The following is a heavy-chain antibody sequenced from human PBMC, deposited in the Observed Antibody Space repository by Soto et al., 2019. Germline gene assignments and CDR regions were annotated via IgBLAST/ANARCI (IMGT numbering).Heavy chain of an antibody. CDR1: VFTSSG. J-gene: IGHJ3*01. D-gene: IGHD3-3*01. V-gene: IGHV1-18*04. CDR3: AREGILGLFDAYDL. CDR2: ISTHNGNT. Sequence: GASVKVSCKASVFTSSGISWVRQAPGQRLEWMGWISTHNGNTIYAQKFQGRVIMTMDTSTTTVYMEFRSLRPDDTAVYLCAREGILGLFDAYDLWGQGTMVTVSS.